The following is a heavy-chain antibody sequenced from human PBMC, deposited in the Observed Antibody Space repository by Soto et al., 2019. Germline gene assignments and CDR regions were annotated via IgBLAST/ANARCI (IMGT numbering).Heavy chain of an antibody. CDR2: IIPIFGTA. V-gene: IGHV1-69*13. CDR1: GGTFSSYA. CDR3: ARDKGFWSGPEVPNCFDP. D-gene: IGHD3-3*01. J-gene: IGHJ5*02. Sequence: ASVKVSCKASGGTFSSYAISWVRQAPGQGLEWMGGIIPIFGTANYAQKFQGRVTITADESTSTAYMELSSLRSEDTAVYYCARDKGFWSGPEVPNCFDPWGQGTLVTVSS.